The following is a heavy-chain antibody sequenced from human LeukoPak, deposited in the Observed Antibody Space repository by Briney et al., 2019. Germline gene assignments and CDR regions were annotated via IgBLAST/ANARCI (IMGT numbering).Heavy chain of an antibody. J-gene: IGHJ4*02. CDR3: AKALDWSCYNRFDY. CDR1: GFTFSNYA. D-gene: IGHD3-10*01. Sequence: PGGSLRLSCAASGFTFSNYAMSWVRQAPGKGLEWVSAVSGSGGSTYYAASVKGRFTISRDDSDNTLYLQLNSLRTEDTAVYYCAKALDWSCYNRFDYWGQGTLVTVSS. V-gene: IGHV3-23*01. CDR2: VSGSGGST.